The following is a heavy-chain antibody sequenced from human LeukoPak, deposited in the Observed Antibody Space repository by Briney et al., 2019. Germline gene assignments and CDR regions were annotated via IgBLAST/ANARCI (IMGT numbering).Heavy chain of an antibody. CDR3: ARATYSSGWYLLYYFDY. D-gene: IGHD6-19*01. Sequence: SVKVSCKASGGTFSSYAISWVRQAPGQGLEWMGGIIPIFGTTNYAQKFQGRVTITTDESTSTAYMELSSLRSEDTAVYYCARATYSSGWYLLYYFDYWGQGTLVTVSS. CDR1: GGTFSSYA. J-gene: IGHJ4*02. V-gene: IGHV1-69*05. CDR2: IIPIFGTT.